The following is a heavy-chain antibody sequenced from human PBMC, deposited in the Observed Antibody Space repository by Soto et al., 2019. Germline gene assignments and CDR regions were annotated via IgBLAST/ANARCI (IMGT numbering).Heavy chain of an antibody. J-gene: IGHJ4*02. CDR1: GYTFTSYA. D-gene: IGHD3-16*02. V-gene: IGHV1-3*01. CDR3: ARSWGSYRFLDY. CDR2: INAGNGNT. Sequence: ASVKVSCKASGYTFTSYAMHWVRQAPGQRLEWMGWINAGNGNTKYSQKFQGRVTITRDTSASTAYMELSSLRSEYTAVYYCARSWGSYRFLDYWGQGTLVTVSS.